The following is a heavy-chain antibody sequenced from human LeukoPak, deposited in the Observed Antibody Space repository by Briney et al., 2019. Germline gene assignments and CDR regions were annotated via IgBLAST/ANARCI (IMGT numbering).Heavy chain of an antibody. V-gene: IGHV1-18*01. D-gene: IGHD3-3*01. J-gene: IGHJ5*02. CDR3: ARDSSEGTYYDFWSGYTANNWFDP. CDR1: GYTFTSYG. CDR2: ISAYNGNT. Sequence: ASVKVSCKASGYTFTSYGISWVRQAPGQGLEWMGWISAYNGNTNYAQKLQGRVTMTTDTSTSTAYMELRSLRSDDTAVYYCARDSSEGTYYDFWSGYTANNWFDPWGQGTLVTVSS.